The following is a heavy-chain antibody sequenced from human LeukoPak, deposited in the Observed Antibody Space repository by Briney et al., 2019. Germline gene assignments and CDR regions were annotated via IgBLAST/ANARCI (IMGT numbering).Heavy chain of an antibody. D-gene: IGHD3-10*01. V-gene: IGHV3-33*01. CDR2: IWYDGTKK. Sequence: PGGSLGLSCAASGFTFSNYGMQWVRQAPGKGLEWVTLIWYDGTKKWYADSVKGRFTISRDSAKKTLYLQMNSLRAEDTAVYFCARDRAMVWGKEWYFDVWGRGTRVTVSS. CDR3: ARDRAMVWGKEWYFDV. CDR1: GFTFSNYG. J-gene: IGHJ2*01.